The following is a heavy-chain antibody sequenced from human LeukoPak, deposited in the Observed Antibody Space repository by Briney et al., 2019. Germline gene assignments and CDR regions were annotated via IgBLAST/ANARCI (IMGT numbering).Heavy chain of an antibody. V-gene: IGHV3-7*01. CDR1: GFTFSSYW. D-gene: IGHD5-18*01. CDR3: ARSGSYGSGNYYYYGVDV. Sequence: GGSLRLSCAASGFTFSSYWMGWVRQAPGKRLEWVANMNIDGSEKYYADSAKGRFTISRDNARNSVYLQMNSLRAEDTAVYYCARSGSYGSGNYYYYGVDVWGQGTTVTVSS. CDR2: MNIDGSEK. J-gene: IGHJ6*02.